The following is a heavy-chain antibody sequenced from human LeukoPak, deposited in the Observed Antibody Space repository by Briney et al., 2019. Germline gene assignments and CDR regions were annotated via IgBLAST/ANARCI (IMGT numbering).Heavy chain of an antibody. V-gene: IGHV4-34*01. D-gene: IGHD3-10*01. J-gene: IGHJ4*02. CDR3: ARGFGAL. CDR2: ISGSGRT. Sequence: PSETLSLTCAVYGGSFSGYYWSWIRQPPGKGLGWIGQISGSGRTNYNPSLKSRLTMSANTSENQFSLRLSSVTAADTAVYYCARGFGALWGQGTLVTVSS. CDR1: GGSFSGYY.